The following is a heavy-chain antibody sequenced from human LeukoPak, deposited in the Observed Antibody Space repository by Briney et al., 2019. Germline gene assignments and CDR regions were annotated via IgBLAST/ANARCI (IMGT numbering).Heavy chain of an antibody. CDR3: ARDPLGSYHTGYFDC. V-gene: IGHV1-2*02. CDR2: INPNSGGT. J-gene: IGHJ4*02. D-gene: IGHD3-10*01. Sequence: ASVKVSCKASGYTFTGYYMHWVRQAPGQGLEWMGWINPNSGGTNDAQKFQGRVTMTRDTSISTAYMELSSLRAEDTAVYYCARDPLGSYHTGYFDCWGQGTLVTVSS. CDR1: GYTFTGYY.